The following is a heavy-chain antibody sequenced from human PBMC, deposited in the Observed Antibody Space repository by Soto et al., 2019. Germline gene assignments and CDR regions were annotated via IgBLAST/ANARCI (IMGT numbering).Heavy chain of an antibody. Sequence: SETLSLTCTVSGGSISSYYWSWIRQPPGKGLEWIGYIYYTGSTNYNPSLKSRVTISVDTSKNQFSLQLSSVTAVDTAVYYCARVFGDSSGYYFFDYWGQGTLVTVSS. CDR2: IYYTGST. CDR1: GGSISSYY. CDR3: ARVFGDSSGYYFFDY. V-gene: IGHV4-59*08. J-gene: IGHJ4*02. D-gene: IGHD3-22*01.